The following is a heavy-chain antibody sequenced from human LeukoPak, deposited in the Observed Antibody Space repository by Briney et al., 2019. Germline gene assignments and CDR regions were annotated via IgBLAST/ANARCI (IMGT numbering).Heavy chain of an antibody. D-gene: IGHD2-2*03. Sequence: GASVKVSCKASGGTFSSYAISWVRQAPGQGLEWMGRIIPILGIANYAQKFQGRVTITADNSTSTAYMELSSLRSEDTAVYYCASGNGYCSSTSCYALGYYFDYWGQGTLVTVSS. CDR2: IIPILGIA. CDR3: ASGNGYCSSTSCYALGYYFDY. CDR1: GGTFSSYA. J-gene: IGHJ4*02. V-gene: IGHV1-69*04.